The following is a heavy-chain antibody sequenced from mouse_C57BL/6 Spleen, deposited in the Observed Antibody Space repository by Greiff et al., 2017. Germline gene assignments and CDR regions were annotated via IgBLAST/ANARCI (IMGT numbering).Heavy chain of an antibody. J-gene: IGHJ3*01. CDR1: GYTFTSYW. CDR3: AREGGYGISLAY. V-gene: IGHV1-64*01. Sequence: QVQLQQSGAELVKPGASVKLSCKASGYTFTSYWMHWVKQRPGQGLEWIGMIHPNSGSTNYNEKFKSKATLTVDKSSSTAYMQLSSLTSEDSAVYYCAREGGYGISLAYWGQGTLVTVSA. D-gene: IGHD2-10*02. CDR2: IHPNSGST.